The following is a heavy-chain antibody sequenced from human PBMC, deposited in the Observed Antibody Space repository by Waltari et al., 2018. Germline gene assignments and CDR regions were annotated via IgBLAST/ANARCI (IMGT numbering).Heavy chain of an antibody. Sequence: QVRLVASGGGVVQPGRSLRLSCAASGIPFSIYGMHWVRQAPGKGLEWVAATWSDGSEKYYADSVKGQFTISRDNSKNTLYLQMNSLRVEDTAVYYCVGGSGYIPLFDYWGQGTLVTVSS. V-gene: IGHV3-33*01. CDR1: GIPFSIYG. J-gene: IGHJ4*02. CDR3: VGGSGYIPLFDY. D-gene: IGHD5-18*01. CDR2: TWSDGSEK.